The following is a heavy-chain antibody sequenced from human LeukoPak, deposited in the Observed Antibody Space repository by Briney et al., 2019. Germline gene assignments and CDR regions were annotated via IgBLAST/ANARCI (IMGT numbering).Heavy chain of an antibody. CDR1: GGTFSSYA. D-gene: IGHD3-22*01. J-gene: IGHJ3*02. V-gene: IGHV1-69*06. Sequence: SVKVSCKASGGTFSSYAISWVRQAPGQGLEWMGGIIPIFGTANYAQKFQGRVTITADKSTSTAYMELRRLRCEDTAVYYCASIVVVMSAFDIWGQGTMVTVSS. CDR2: IIPIFGTA. CDR3: ASIVVVMSAFDI.